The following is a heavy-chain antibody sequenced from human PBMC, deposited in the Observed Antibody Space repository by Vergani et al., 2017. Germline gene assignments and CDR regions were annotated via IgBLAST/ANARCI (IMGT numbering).Heavy chain of an antibody. CDR1: GFTFSSYS. CDR3: AKTREYSGYANDALDI. D-gene: IGHD5-12*01. J-gene: IGHJ3*02. V-gene: IGHV3-21*04. Sequence: EVQLVESGGGLVKPGGSLRLSCAASGFTFSSYSMNWVRQAPGKGLEWVSSISSSSSYIYYADSVKGRFTISRDNAKNSLYLQMNSLRAEDTAVYYCAKTREYSGYANDALDIWGQGTMVTVSS. CDR2: ISSSSSYI.